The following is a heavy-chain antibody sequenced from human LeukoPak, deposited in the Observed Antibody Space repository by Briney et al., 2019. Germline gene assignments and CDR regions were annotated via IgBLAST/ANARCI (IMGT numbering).Heavy chain of an antibody. V-gene: IGHV3-30-3*01. D-gene: IGHD2-8*01. Sequence: GGSLRLSCAASGFTFSSYAMRWVRQAPSKGLEWEAVISYDGSNKYYADSVKGRFTISRDNSKNTLYLQMNCLRAEDTAVYYCARDGSDIVLMVYSPRFDYWGQGTLVTVSS. J-gene: IGHJ4*02. CDR2: ISYDGSNK. CDR1: GFTFSSYA. CDR3: ARDGSDIVLMVYSPRFDY.